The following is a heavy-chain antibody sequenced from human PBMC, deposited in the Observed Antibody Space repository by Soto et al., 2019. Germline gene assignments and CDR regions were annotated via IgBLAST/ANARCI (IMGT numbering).Heavy chain of an antibody. CDR2: IYYSGST. Sequence: SETLSLTCTVSGFSISSYYWSWIRQPPGKGLEWIGYIYYSGSTNYNPSLKSRVTISVDTSKNQFSLKLSSVTAADTAVYYCARASGGTGFDSWGQETLVTVSS. CDR1: GFSISSYY. J-gene: IGHJ4*02. D-gene: IGHD2-15*01. V-gene: IGHV4-59*01. CDR3: ARASGGTGFDS.